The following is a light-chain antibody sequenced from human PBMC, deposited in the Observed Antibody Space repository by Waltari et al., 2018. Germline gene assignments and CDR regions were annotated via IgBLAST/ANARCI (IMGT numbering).Light chain of an antibody. CDR3: AAWDDSLSGRV. V-gene: IGLV1-47*01. CDR1: RSNIGNNY. J-gene: IGLJ3*02. CDR2: RNN. Sequence: QPVLTQPPSASGTPGQRVTISCSGSRSNIGNNYVNWYQQLPGTAPKLLIYRNNQRPSGVPDRFSGSKSGTSASLAISGLRSEDEADYYCAAWDDSLSGRVFGGGTKVTVL.